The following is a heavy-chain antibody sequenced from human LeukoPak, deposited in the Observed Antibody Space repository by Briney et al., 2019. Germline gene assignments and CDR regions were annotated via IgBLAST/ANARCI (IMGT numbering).Heavy chain of an antibody. V-gene: IGHV3-23*01. Sequence: GGSLRLSCAASGFTFSSYAMSWVRQATGKGLEWVSAISGSGGSTYYADSVKGRFTISRDNSKNTLYLQMNSLRAEDTAVYYCAKGIGLPTYYFDYWGQGTLVTVSS. CDR1: GFTFSSYA. CDR2: ISGSGGST. D-gene: IGHD5/OR15-5a*01. J-gene: IGHJ4*02. CDR3: AKGIGLPTYYFDY.